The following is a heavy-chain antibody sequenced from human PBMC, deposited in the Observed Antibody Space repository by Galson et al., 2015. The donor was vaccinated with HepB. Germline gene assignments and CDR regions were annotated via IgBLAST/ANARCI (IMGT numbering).Heavy chain of an antibody. J-gene: IGHJ6*02. Sequence: SLRLSCAASGLIFSEYSMHWVRQAPGKGLEWVAVVSYDGSNKNYADSVKGRFTISRDNSKNTLFLQMKSLRGEDTAVYYCVQDKRSISARHVSYYYYGMDVWGQGTTVTVSS. CDR1: GLIFSEYS. CDR3: VQDKRSISARHVSYYYYGMDV. CDR2: VSYDGSNK. D-gene: IGHD6-6*01. V-gene: IGHV3-30*18.